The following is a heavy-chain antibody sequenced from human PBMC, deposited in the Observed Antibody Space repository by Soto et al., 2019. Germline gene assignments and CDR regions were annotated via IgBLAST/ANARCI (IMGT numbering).Heavy chain of an antibody. Sequence: GGSLRLSCAASGFTFSSSDMGWVRQAPGKGLEWVSSISGSGGNTYYADSVKGRFTGSRDNSKNTLYLQMTSLRGEDTAIYYCTRRIFHASDIWGQGTMVTVSS. CDR1: GFTFSSSD. CDR3: TRRIFHASDI. CDR2: ISGSGGNT. V-gene: IGHV3-23*01. J-gene: IGHJ3*02.